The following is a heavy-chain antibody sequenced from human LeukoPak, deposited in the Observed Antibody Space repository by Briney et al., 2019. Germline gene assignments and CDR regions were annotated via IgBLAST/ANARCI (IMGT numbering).Heavy chain of an antibody. CDR1: GFTFSSEA. D-gene: IGHD3-10*02. CDR3: AKDVRGYNRPFDY. Sequence: PGGSLRLSCAASGFTFSSEAMSWVRQAPGKGLEWVSAISGSGVSIYYTDSVRGRFTISRDNSKSTLYLQMNSLRAEDTAVYYCAKDVRGYNRPFDYWGQGTLVTVSS. CDR2: ISGSGVSI. V-gene: IGHV3-23*01. J-gene: IGHJ4*02.